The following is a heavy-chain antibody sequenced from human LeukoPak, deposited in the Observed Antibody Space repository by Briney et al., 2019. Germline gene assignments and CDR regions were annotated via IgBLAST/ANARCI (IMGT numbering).Heavy chain of an antibody. CDR1: GGSFSGYY. J-gene: IGHJ6*02. V-gene: IGHV4-34*01. D-gene: IGHD6-13*01. CDR2: INHSGST. CDR3: ARGRAASSSRYYYYYYGMDV. Sequence: KPSETLSLTCAVYGGSFSGYYWSWIRQPPGKGLEWIGEINHSGSTNYNPSLKSRVTISVDTSKNQFSRKLSSVTAADTAVYYCARGRAASSSRYYYYYYGMDVWGQGTTVTVSS.